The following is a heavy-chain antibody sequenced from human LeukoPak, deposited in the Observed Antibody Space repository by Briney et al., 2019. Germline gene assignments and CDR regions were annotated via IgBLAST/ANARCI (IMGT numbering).Heavy chain of an antibody. D-gene: IGHD3-22*01. Sequence: PSETLSLTCTVSGGSISSSSYYWGWIRQPPGEGLEWIGSIYYSGSTYYNPSLKSRVTISVDTSKNQFSLKLSSVTAADTAVYYCARGHRITMIVVVSRSDAFDIWGQGTMVTVSS. V-gene: IGHV4-39*07. CDR2: IYYSGST. CDR1: GGSISSSSYY. J-gene: IGHJ3*02. CDR3: ARGHRITMIVVVSRSDAFDI.